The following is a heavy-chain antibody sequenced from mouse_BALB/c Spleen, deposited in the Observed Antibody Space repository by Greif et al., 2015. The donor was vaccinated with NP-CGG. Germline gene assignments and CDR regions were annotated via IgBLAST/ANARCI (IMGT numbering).Heavy chain of an antibody. CDR3: ARHGDYYGPGDY. CDR2: ISSGGSYT. D-gene: IGHD1-1*01. J-gene: IGHJ2*01. Sequence: EVKLVESGGDLVKPGGSLKLSCAASGFTFSSYGMSWVRQTPDKRLEWVATISSGGSYTYYPDSVKGRFTISRDNAKNTLYLQMISLKSEDTAMYYCARHGDYYGPGDYWGQGTTLTVSS. CDR1: GFTFSSYG. V-gene: IGHV5-6*01.